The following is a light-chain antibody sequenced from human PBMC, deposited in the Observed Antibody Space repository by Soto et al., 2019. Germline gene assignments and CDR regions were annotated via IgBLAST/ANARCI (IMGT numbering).Light chain of an antibody. Sequence: QLVLTQPPSASGTPGQRVTISCSGSISNIGSNYVYWYQQLPGTAPKVLSNRNNQRPSGVPDRFSGSKSGTSASLAISGLRSEDEADYYCAAWDDSLSSYVFGTGTKLTVL. V-gene: IGLV1-47*01. CDR2: RNN. CDR3: AAWDDSLSSYV. CDR1: ISNIGSNY. J-gene: IGLJ1*01.